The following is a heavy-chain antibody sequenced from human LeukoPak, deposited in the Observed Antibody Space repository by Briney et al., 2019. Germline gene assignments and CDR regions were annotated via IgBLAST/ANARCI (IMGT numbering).Heavy chain of an antibody. V-gene: IGHV4-59*12. Sequence: SETLSVTWTGSGGSISSYYWSWSRQPPGERLEWIGDIYYSGSTNYNPSLKSRVTISVDTSKNQFSLKLSSVTAADTAVYYCARDGTTGWYNWFDPWGQGTLVTVSS. CDR1: GGSISSYY. J-gene: IGHJ5*02. CDR2: IYYSGST. CDR3: ARDGTTGWYNWFDP. D-gene: IGHD3-9*01.